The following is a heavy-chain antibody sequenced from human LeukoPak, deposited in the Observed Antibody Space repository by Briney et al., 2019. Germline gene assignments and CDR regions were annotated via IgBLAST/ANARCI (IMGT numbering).Heavy chain of an antibody. CDR3: ARDQITMDRGVIQSDY. Sequence: ASVKISSKTSGYTFTRYGISWVRQAPGQGLEWMGWISAYNGNTNYAQKLQGRVTMTTDTSTSTAYMELRSLRSDDTAVYYCARDQITMDRGVIQSDYWGQGTLVTVSS. CDR2: ISAYNGNT. CDR1: GYTFTRYG. V-gene: IGHV1-18*04. J-gene: IGHJ4*02. D-gene: IGHD3-10*01.